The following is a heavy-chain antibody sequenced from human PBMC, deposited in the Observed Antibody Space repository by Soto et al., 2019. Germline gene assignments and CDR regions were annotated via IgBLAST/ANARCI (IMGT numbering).Heavy chain of an antibody. CDR3: ARDSSGYYYRVGAFDI. J-gene: IGHJ3*02. CDR1: GFTFSSYG. Sequence: QVQLVESGGGVVQPGRSLRLSCSASGFTFSSYGMHWVRQAPGKGLEWEAVIWYDGSNEYYADSVKGRLTISRDNSKNTLYLQMSSLRAEDTAVYYCARDSSGYYYRVGAFDIWGQGTMVTVSS. V-gene: IGHV3-33*01. CDR2: IWYDGSNE. D-gene: IGHD3-22*01.